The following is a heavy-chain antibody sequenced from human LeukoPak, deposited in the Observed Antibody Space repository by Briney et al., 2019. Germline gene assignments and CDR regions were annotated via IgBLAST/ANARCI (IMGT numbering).Heavy chain of an antibody. CDR2: IGTAGDT. D-gene: IGHD3-3*01. CDR3: ARGGRYDFWSGYCPGFFSSAFDI. CDR1: GFTFSRYD. Sequence: GGSLRLSCAASGFTFSRYDMHWVRQATGKGLEWVSAIGTAGDTYYPGSVKGRFTISRENAKNSLYLQMNSLRAGDTAVYYCARGGRYDFWSGYCPGFFSSAFDIWGQGTMVTVSS. J-gene: IGHJ3*02. V-gene: IGHV3-13*01.